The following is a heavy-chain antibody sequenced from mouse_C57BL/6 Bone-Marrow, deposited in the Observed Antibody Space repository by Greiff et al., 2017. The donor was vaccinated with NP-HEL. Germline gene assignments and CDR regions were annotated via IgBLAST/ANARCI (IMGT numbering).Heavy chain of an antibody. V-gene: IGHV1-55*01. J-gene: IGHJ1*03. CDR3: ARTYYDYIYSYFDV. CDR1: GYTFTSYW. CDR2: IYPGSGST. Sequence: QVQLQQPGAELVKPGASVKMSCKASGYTFTSYWITWVKQRPGQGLEWIGDIYPGSGSTNSNEKFKSKATLTVDTSSSTAYMQLSSLTSEDSAVYYGARTYYDYIYSYFDVWGTGTTVTVSS. D-gene: IGHD2-4*01.